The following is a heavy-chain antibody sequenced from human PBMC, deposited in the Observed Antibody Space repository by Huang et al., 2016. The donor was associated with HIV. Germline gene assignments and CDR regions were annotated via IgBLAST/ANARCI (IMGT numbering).Heavy chain of an antibody. CDR1: GYNFTRYG. V-gene: IGHV1-18*01. CDR2: CSPNNGKT. J-gene: IGHJ6*03. D-gene: IGHD2-21*01. Sequence: QVQLVQSGAEVKKPVVSVKVSCKASGYNFTRYGISWVRQAPGQGIEWSGCCSPNNGKTNYAQKLDGRVTRSTDTYTITAYRELRSLRSNDTAVYYCARVGGGDNYYMDVCGKGTTVTVSS. CDR3: ARVGGGDNYYMDV.